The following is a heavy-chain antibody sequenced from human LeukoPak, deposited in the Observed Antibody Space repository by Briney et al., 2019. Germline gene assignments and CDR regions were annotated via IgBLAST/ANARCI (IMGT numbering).Heavy chain of an antibody. CDR2: IYYSGSST. Sequence: KPSETLSLTCTVSGGSMSGFFWTWIRQPPGRELEWIGSIYYSGSSTKYNPSLKSRVTISVDTSKSQFSLTLNSATAADTAVYYCARTSRHLYGSGTNLTPWPAGMDVWGQGTTVTVSS. D-gene: IGHD3-10*01. CDR1: GGSMSGFF. CDR3: ARTSRHLYGSGTNLTPWPAGMDV. V-gene: IGHV4-59*01. J-gene: IGHJ6*02.